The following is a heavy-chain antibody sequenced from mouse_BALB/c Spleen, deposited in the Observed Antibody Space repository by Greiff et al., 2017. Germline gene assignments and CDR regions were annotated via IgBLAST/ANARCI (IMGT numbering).Heavy chain of an antibody. J-gene: IGHJ4*01. CDR3: ARDRRNAMDY. CDR1: GFTFSSYA. CDR2: ISSGGSYT. V-gene: IGHV5-9-4*01. Sequence: EVQVVESGGGLVKPGGSLKLSCAASGFTFSSYAMSWVRQSPEKRLEWVAEISSGGSYTYYPDTVTGRFTISRDNAKNTLYLEMSSLRSEDTAMYYCARDRRNAMDYWGQGTSVTVSS.